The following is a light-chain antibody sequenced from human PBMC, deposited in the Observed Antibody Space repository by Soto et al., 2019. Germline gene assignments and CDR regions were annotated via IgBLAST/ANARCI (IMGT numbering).Light chain of an antibody. V-gene: IGLV1-40*01. CDR1: SSNIGAGSD. CDR2: GNT. CDR3: QTYDRSLSGLYV. J-gene: IGLJ1*01. Sequence: QSVLTQPPAISWAPGQRVTISCTGSSSNIGAGSDVHWYHQLPGTAPKLLIYGNTNRPSGVPDRFSGSKSGTSASLAIAGLQTEDEGDYYCQTYDRSLSGLYVFGTGTKVTVL.